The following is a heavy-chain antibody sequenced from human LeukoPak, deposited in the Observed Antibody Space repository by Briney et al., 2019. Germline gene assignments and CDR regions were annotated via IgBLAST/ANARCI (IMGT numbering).Heavy chain of an antibody. V-gene: IGHV3-30*18. CDR2: ISYDGSNK. Sequence: PGGSLRLSCAASGFTFSSYGMHWVRQAPGKGLEWVAVISYDGSNKYYADSVKGRFPISRDNSKNTLYLQMNSLRAEDTAVYYCAKNCPVAESSWYLNGCDYWGQGTLVTVSS. CDR3: AKNCPVAESSWYLNGCDY. CDR1: GFTFSSYG. J-gene: IGHJ4*02. D-gene: IGHD6-13*01.